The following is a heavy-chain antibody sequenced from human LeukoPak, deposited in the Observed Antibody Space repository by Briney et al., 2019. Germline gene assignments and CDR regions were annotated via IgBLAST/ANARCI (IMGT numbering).Heavy chain of an antibody. J-gene: IGHJ4*02. Sequence: SETLSLTCTVSGTSIRNYYWSWVRQSPGQGLEWLAYGHHTGSSNFSPPFRSRVTTSVDASRNQFSLRLTSMTAADTAVYYCAREKEGTDHDSTAAFHYWGQGILVIVSS. D-gene: IGHD3-22*01. V-gene: IGHV4-59*01. CDR3: AREKEGTDHDSTAAFHY. CDR2: GHHTGSS. CDR1: GTSIRNYY.